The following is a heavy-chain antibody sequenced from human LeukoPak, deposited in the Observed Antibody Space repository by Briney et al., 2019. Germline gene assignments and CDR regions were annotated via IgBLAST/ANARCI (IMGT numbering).Heavy chain of an antibody. J-gene: IGHJ4*02. CDR1: GGSISSSSYY. V-gene: IGHV4-39*01. D-gene: IGHD6-19*01. Sequence: PSETLSLTCTVSGGSISSSSYYWGWIRQPPGTGLEWIGGVYYSGSTYYNPSLKSRVTISVDTSKNQFSLKLSSVTAADTAVYYCARLDGARWLVGFLDYWGQGTLVTVSS. CDR3: ARLDGARWLVGFLDY. CDR2: VYYSGST.